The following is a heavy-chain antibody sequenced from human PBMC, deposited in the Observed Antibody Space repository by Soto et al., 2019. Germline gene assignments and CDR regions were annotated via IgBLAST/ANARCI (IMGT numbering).Heavy chain of an antibody. V-gene: IGHV4-34*01. CDR2: ISHSGGR. J-gene: IGHJ4*02. D-gene: IGHD6-19*01. CDR3: ARGLAYDRPITVAEPFDS. Sequence: ETLSLTCVVSGGSFSGYFWTWIRQSPGRGLEWIGEISHSGGRNYNPAFLSRVIISVDSSKNHVSLKLSSVTAADSATYFCARGLAYDRPITVAEPFDSWGQGTLVTVSS. CDR1: GGSFSGYF.